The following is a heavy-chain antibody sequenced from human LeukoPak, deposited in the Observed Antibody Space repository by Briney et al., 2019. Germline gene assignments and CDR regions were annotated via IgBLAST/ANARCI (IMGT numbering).Heavy chain of an antibody. D-gene: IGHD2-2*01. CDR2: IVVGSGNT. Sequence: GASVKVSCKASGFTFTSSAVQWVRQARGQRLEWIGWIVVGSGNTNYAQKFQERVTITRDMSTSTAYMELSSLRSEDTAVYYCAAAGYRSSTSCYGYYYYGMDVWGQGTTVTVSS. J-gene: IGHJ6*02. CDR1: GFTFTSSA. CDR3: AAAGYRSSTSCYGYYYYGMDV. V-gene: IGHV1-58*01.